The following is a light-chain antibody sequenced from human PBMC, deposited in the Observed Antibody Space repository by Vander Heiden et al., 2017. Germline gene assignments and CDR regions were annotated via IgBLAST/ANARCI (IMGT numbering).Light chain of an antibody. J-gene: IGKJ2*01. Sequence: QLTQTPSSLSASVGDRVTITCPASQGLSSYLAWYQQKPEKAPKLLIYAASTLQSGVATRCSSRGSEADFTLTISSLQPEDLATYCWQQLNCYPPTFGRGTKLEIK. CDR2: AAS. CDR3: QQLNCYPPT. V-gene: IGKV1-9*01. CDR1: QGLSSY.